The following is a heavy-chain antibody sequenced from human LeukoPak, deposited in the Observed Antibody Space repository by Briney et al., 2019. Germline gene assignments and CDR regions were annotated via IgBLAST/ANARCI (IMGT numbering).Heavy chain of an antibody. CDR2: IYCGGSDT. CDR3: ARYGGGNSWPFQH. V-gene: IGHV5-51*01. D-gene: IGHD6-13*01. CDR1: GYDFSVNW. J-gene: IGHJ1*01. Sequence: GESLKISCRASGYDFSVNWIGWVRQMPGKGLEWMGVIYCGGSDTKYSSSFQGQVTISVDKSINTAYLQWSSLKASDTAMYYCARYGGGNSWPFQHWGQGTLVTVSS.